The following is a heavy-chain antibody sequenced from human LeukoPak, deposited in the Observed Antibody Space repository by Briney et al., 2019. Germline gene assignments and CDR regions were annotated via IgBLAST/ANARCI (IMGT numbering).Heavy chain of an antibody. D-gene: IGHD5-12*01. CDR3: TSGPIVAGEAFDY. J-gene: IGHJ4*02. V-gene: IGHV3-33*01. CDR1: GFSFSSYG. CDR2: IWSDGTTK. Sequence: GGSLRLSCVASGFSFSSYGMHWVRQAPGKGLEWVAIIWSDGTTKYYVGSVKGRFTISRDNSKSTLYLQMNSLKTEDTAVYYCTSGPIVAGEAFDYWGQGTLVTVSS.